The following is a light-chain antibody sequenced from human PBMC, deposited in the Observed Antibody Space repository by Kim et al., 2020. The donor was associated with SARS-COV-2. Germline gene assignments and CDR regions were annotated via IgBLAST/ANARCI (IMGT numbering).Light chain of an antibody. J-gene: IGLJ3*02. CDR2: HDS. CDR3: QAWDSSTVV. Sequence: SVSPGQTASITCSGDKLGDKYAYWYQQKPGQSPVLVIYHDSKRPSGIPERFSGSNSGNTATLTISGTQAMDEADDYCQAWDSSTVVFGGGTQLTVL. CDR1: KLGDKY. V-gene: IGLV3-1*01.